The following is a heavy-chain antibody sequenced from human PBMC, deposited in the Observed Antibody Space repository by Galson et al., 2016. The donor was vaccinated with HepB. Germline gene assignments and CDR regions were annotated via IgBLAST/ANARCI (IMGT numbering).Heavy chain of an antibody. Sequence: QSGAEVKKPGESLKISCKGSGYDFSSHWIAWVRQVPGKGLEWMGIIYPGDSDPRYSPSFQGQVTISADKSISSAYLQWSSLKASDTPMYYCARLGLAPAEIWGQGTMVTVSS. CDR1: GYDFSSHW. V-gene: IGHV5-51*01. CDR2: IYPGDSDP. CDR3: ARLGLAPAEI. J-gene: IGHJ3*02. D-gene: IGHD2-2*01.